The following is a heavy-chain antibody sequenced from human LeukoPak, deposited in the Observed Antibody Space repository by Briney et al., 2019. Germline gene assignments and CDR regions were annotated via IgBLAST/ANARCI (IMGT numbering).Heavy chain of an antibody. CDR1: GYSLTTYW. CDR3: ARGGDSYGHFDY. Sequence: GESLKISCKGSGYSLTTYWIGWVRQMPGKGLEWMGIIYPGDSDTIYSPSFQGQVTISADKSISTAYLQWSSLKASGTAIYYCARGGDSYGHFDYWGQGTLVTVSS. J-gene: IGHJ4*02. D-gene: IGHD5-18*01. V-gene: IGHV5-51*01. CDR2: IYPGDSDT.